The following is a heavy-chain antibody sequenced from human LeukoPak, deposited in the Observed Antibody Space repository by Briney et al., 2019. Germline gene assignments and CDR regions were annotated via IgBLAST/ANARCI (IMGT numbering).Heavy chain of an antibody. J-gene: IGHJ4*02. CDR2: IWYDGSNK. CDR1: GFTFSSYG. D-gene: IGHD4-23*01. CDR3: ARGALRTPIDY. V-gene: IGHV3-33*01. Sequence: GRSLRLSCAASGFTFSSYGMHWVRQAPGKGLEWVAVIWYDGSNKYYADSVKGRFTISRDNSENTLYLQMNSLRAEDTAVYYCARGALRTPIDYWGQGTLVTVSS.